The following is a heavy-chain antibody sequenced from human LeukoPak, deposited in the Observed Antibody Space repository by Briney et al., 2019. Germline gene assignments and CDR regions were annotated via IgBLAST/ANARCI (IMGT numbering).Heavy chain of an antibody. D-gene: IGHD3-9*01. J-gene: IGHJ5*02. Sequence: SQTLSLTCTVSGGSISTDNYYWSWLRQPAGKGLEWIVRIYPSGSTNYNPSLNSRVTISVDTSKNQFSLKLNSVTAADTAVYYCARGRYFPSNWFDPWGQGTLVTVSS. CDR1: GGSISTDNYY. CDR3: ARGRYFPSNWFDP. CDR2: IYPSGST. V-gene: IGHV4-61*02.